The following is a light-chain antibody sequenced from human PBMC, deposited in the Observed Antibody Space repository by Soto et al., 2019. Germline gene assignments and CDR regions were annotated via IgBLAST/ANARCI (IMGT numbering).Light chain of an antibody. J-gene: IGKJ1*01. Sequence: EIVLTQSPGTLSLSPGERATLSCRAGQSLSSNYLAWYQQKPGQAPRLLIYGASSRATGIPDRFSGSGSGTDFTLTISRLEPEDFAVFYCHQCDSSPWTFGQGTKVDIK. CDR3: HQCDSSPWT. V-gene: IGKV3-20*01. CDR1: QSLSSNY. CDR2: GAS.